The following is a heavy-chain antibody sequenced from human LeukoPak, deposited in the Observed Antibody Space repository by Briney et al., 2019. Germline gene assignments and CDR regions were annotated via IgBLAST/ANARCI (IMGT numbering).Heavy chain of an antibody. CDR3: ARELRSYYYYMDV. CDR1: GFTVSSNY. CDR2: IYSGGST. V-gene: IGHV3-53*01. J-gene: IGHJ6*03. D-gene: IGHD5-12*01. Sequence: GGSLRLSCAASGFTVSSNYMSWVRQAPGKGLEWVSAIYSGGSTYYADSVKGRFTISRDNSKNTLYLQMNSLRAEDTAVYYCARELRSYYYYMDVWGKGTTVTISS.